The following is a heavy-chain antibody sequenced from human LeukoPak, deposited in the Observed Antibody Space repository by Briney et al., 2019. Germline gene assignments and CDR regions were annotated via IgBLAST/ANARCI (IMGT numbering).Heavy chain of an antibody. J-gene: IGHJ4*02. D-gene: IGHD3-9*01. CDR3: ARGYYDILTGYYPFDC. V-gene: IGHV1-8*03. CDR1: GYTFTSYD. Sequence: ASVKVSCKASGYTFTSYDINWVRQATGQGLEWMGWMNPNSGNTGYAQKFQGRVTITRNTSISTAYMELSSLRSEDTAVYYCARGYYDILTGYYPFDCWGQGTLVTVSS. CDR2: MNPNSGNT.